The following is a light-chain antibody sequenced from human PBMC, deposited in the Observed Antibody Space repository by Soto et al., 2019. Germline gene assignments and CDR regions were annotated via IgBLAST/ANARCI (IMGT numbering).Light chain of an antibody. V-gene: IGLV2-14*01. CDR2: DVS. CDR1: SSDVGGYNY. Sequence: QSALTQPASVSGSPGQSITISCTGTSSDVGGYNYVSWYQQHPGKAPKLMIYDVSNRPSGVSNRFSGSKSCNPASLTISGLKDEDEADYYCSSYTSSSTLLYVFGTGTKVTVL. J-gene: IGLJ1*01. CDR3: SSYTSSSTLLYV.